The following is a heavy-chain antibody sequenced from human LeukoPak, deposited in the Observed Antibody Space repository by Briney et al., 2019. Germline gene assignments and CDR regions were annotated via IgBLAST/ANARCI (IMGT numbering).Heavy chain of an antibody. J-gene: IGHJ4*02. CDR2: IFHSGST. CDR1: GGSISSSW. D-gene: IGHD3-3*02. V-gene: IGHV4-4*02. Sequence: SGTLSLTCAVSGGSISSSWWSWVRQPPGKGLEWIGEIFHSGSTNYNPSLKSRVTISVDASKNQFSLKLSSVTAADTAVYYCARGQFWSGYSIWGQGTLVTVSS. CDR3: ARGQFWSGYSI.